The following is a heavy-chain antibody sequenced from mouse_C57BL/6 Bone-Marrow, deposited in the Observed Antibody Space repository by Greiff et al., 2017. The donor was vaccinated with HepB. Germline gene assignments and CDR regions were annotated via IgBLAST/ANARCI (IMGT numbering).Heavy chain of an antibody. D-gene: IGHD1-1*01. CDR2: IDPANGNT. Sequence: VQLQQSVAELVRPGASVKLSCTASGFNIKNTYMHWVKQRPEQGLEWIGRIDPANGNTKYAPKFQGKATITADTSSNTAYLQLSSLTSEDTAIYYCARRGLTTVVFSPYWYFDVWGTGTTVTVAS. CDR1: GFNIKNTY. J-gene: IGHJ1*03. V-gene: IGHV14-3*01. CDR3: ARRGLTTVVFSPYWYFDV.